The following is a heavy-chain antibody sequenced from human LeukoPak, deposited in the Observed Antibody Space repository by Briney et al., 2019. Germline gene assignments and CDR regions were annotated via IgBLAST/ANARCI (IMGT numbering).Heavy chain of an antibody. Sequence: SGPGLVKPSETLSLTCAVYGGSFSGYYWSWIRQPPGKGLEWIGEINHSGSTNYNPSLKSRVTISVDTSKNQFSLKLSSVTAADTAVYYCARVSLVSLDPWGQGTLVTVSS. CDR2: INHSGST. CDR3: ARVSLVSLDP. J-gene: IGHJ5*02. CDR1: GGSFSGYY. V-gene: IGHV4-34*01.